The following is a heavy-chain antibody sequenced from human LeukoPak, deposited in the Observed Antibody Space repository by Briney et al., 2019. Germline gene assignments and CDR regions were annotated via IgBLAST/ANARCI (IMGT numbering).Heavy chain of an antibody. CDR3: ARSDTLDI. Sequence: GESLKISCRGSGYSFSNYWIGWVRQLPGKGLEWMGIIYPGDSDTRYSPSFQGQVTISADKSITTAYLQWSSLKASDTAMYYCARSDTLDIWGQGTMVTVSS. CDR2: IYPGDSDT. J-gene: IGHJ3*02. V-gene: IGHV5-51*01. CDR1: GYSFSNYW.